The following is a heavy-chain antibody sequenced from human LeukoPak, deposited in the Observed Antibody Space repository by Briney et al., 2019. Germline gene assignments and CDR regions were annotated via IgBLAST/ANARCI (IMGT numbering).Heavy chain of an antibody. V-gene: IGHV3-21*01. Sequence: GRSLRLSCAASGFTFSSYSMNWVRQAPGKGLEWVSSISSSSSYIYYADSVKGRFTISRDNAKNSLYLQMNSLRAEDTAVYYCARDKPGGGYDYGNDYWGQGTLVTVSS. CDR1: GFTFSSYS. CDR2: ISSSSSYI. J-gene: IGHJ4*02. CDR3: ARDKPGGGYDYGNDY. D-gene: IGHD5-12*01.